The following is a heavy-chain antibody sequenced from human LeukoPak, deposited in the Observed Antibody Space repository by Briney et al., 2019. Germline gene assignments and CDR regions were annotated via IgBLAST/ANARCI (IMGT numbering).Heavy chain of an antibody. CDR1: GGSISRSDHY. CDR2: IYYNGIT. V-gene: IGHV4-30-4*01. Sequence: PSETLSLTCSVSGGSISRSDHYWSWIRQPPGKGLEWIGDIYYNGITYYNPSLKSRVTMSVDTSQNQFSLKLSSVTATDTAVYYCARGTIVGASYYFDYWGQGTLVTVSS. J-gene: IGHJ4*02. D-gene: IGHD1-26*01. CDR3: ARGTIVGASYYFDY.